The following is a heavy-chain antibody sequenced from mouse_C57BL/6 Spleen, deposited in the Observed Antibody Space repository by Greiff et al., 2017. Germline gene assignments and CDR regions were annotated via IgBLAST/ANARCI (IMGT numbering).Heavy chain of an antibody. J-gene: IGHJ3*01. CDR1: GYTFTSYW. CDR2: IYPGSGST. V-gene: IGHV1-55*01. Sequence: VKLQQPGAELVKPGASVKMSCKASGYTFTSYWITWVKQRPGQGLEWIGDIYPGSGSTNYNEKFKSKATLTVDTSTSTAYMQLSSLTSEDAAVYYCARYDDDGFAYWGQGTLVTVSA. CDR3: ARYDDDGFAY. D-gene: IGHD2-4*01.